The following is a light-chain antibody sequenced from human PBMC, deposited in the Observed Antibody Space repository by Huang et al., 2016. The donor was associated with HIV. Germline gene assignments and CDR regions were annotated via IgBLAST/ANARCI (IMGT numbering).Light chain of an antibody. Sequence: EIVLTQSPGTLSLSPGERATLSCRASQSVSSSYLAWYQQKPGQAPRLRSYGASSRATGIPDRCSGSGSGTDFTLTISRLEPEDFAVYYCQQYGSSPPTFGQGTKVEIK. J-gene: IGKJ1*01. CDR1: QSVSSSY. CDR2: GAS. V-gene: IGKV3-20*01. CDR3: QQYGSSPPT.